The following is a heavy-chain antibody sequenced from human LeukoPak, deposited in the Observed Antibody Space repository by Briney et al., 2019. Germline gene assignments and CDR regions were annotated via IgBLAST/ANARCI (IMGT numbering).Heavy chain of an antibody. CDR1: GHTVTINH. D-gene: IGHD6-6*01. Sequence: PGGSLRLSCAASGHTVTINHKNWAPQAPGRGLEWVSIIYTGGTTHYADSLKDRFTISRDDSINTLYLQMNSLRAEDTAVYYCARDSSSYYFDYWGQGTLVTVSS. CDR3: ARDSSSYYFDY. V-gene: IGHV3-66*01. J-gene: IGHJ4*02. CDR2: IYTGGTT.